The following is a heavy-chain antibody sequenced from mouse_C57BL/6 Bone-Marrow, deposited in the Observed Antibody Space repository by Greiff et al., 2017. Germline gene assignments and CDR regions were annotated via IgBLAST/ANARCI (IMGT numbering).Heavy chain of an antibody. J-gene: IGHJ2*01. Sequence: VQLQQPGAELVKPGASVKMSCKASGYTFTSYWLTWVKQRPGQGLEWIGDIYPGSGSTNYNEKFKSKATLTVDTSSSTAYMQLSSLTSEDSAVYYCARNDYSSYYFDYWGQGTTLTVSS. CDR1: GYTFTSYW. CDR3: ARNDYSSYYFDY. D-gene: IGHD2-4*01. CDR2: IYPGSGST. V-gene: IGHV1-55*01.